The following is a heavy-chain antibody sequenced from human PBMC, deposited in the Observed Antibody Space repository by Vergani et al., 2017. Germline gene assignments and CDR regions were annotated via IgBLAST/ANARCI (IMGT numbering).Heavy chain of an antibody. Sequence: QLQLQESGPGLVKPSETLSLTCTVSGGSISSSSYYWSWIRQPPGKGLEWIGYIYYSGSTNYNPSLKSRVTISVDTSKNQFSLKLSSVTAADTAVYYCARARTSDYYYGMDVWGQGTTVTVSS. CDR3: ARARTSDYYYGMDV. CDR1: GGSISSSSYY. CDR2: IYYSGST. J-gene: IGHJ6*02. D-gene: IGHD5-12*01. V-gene: IGHV4-61*01.